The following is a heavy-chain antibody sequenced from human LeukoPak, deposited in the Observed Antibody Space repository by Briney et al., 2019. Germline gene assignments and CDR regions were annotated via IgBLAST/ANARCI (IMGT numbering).Heavy chain of an antibody. J-gene: IGHJ5*02. CDR2: ITPSGSIS. V-gene: IGHV3-23*01. Sequence: LTGGSLRLSCAASGFTFSRHGINWVRQAPGKGLEWVSGITPSGSISYYADSVKGRFTISRDNSKNTVSLHMNSLRAEDTALYYCARDLDWGAFDAWGQGTLVTVSS. D-gene: IGHD3-9*01. CDR1: GFTFSRHG. CDR3: ARDLDWGAFDA.